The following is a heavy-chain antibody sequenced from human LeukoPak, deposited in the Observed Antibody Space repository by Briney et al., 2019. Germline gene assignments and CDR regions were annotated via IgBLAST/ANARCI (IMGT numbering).Heavy chain of an antibody. CDR2: IYHSGST. CDR3: ARALDGYNPLSDYFDY. CDR1: GYSISSGYY. Sequence: PSETLSLTCTVSGYSISSGYYWGWIRQPPGKGLEWIGSIYHSGSTYYNPSLKSRVTISVDTSRNQFSLKLSSVTAADTAVYYCARALDGYNPLSDYFDYWGQGTLVTVSS. J-gene: IGHJ4*02. V-gene: IGHV4-38-2*02. D-gene: IGHD5-24*01.